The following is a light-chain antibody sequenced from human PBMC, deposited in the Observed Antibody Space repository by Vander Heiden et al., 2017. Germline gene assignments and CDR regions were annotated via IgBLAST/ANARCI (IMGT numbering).Light chain of an antibody. Sequence: DIQLTQSPSFLSASVGDRVTITCRASQGISSYLAWYQQTPGKAPKLLISSASALQSGVPSRFSGSGYGTEFTLTINSLQPEDSATFYCEHLNNFPLTFGGGTKVEI. J-gene: IGKJ4*01. CDR3: EHLNNFPLT. CDR1: QGISSY. CDR2: SAS. V-gene: IGKV1-9*01.